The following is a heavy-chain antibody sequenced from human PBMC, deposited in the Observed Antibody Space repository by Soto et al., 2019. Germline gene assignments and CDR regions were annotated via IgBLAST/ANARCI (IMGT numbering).Heavy chain of an antibody. CDR3: EKDMEYQRRHGLDV. CDR2: TTGHGDST. V-gene: IGHV3-23*01. CDR1: GLTFNSYA. Sequence: EVQLLESGGGLVQPGGSLRLSCVASGLTFNSYAMTWVRQAPGKGLEWVSTTTGHGDSTYYTDSVKGRFTISRDNSKNTLYLQMNSLSAEDTAVYYCEKDMEYQRRHGLDVWGQGTTVTVSS. J-gene: IGHJ6*02. D-gene: IGHD2-2*01.